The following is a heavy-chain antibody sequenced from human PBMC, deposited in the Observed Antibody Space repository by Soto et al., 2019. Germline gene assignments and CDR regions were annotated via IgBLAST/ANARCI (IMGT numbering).Heavy chain of an antibody. V-gene: IGHV4-31*03. CDR2: IYYSGST. CDR3: ARRISSGWTGGYFDY. CDR1: GGSISSGGYY. J-gene: IGHJ4*02. Sequence: SETLSLTCTVSGGSISSGGYYWSWIRQHPGKGLEWIGYIYYSGSTYYNPSLKSRVTISADKSISTAYLQWSSLKASDTAMYYCARRISSGWTGGYFDYWGQGTLVTVSS. D-gene: IGHD6-19*01.